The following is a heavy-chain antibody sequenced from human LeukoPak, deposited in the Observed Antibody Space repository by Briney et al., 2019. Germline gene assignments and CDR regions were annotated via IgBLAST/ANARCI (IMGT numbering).Heavy chain of an antibody. V-gene: IGHV4-61*02. CDR1: GGSISSGSYY. J-gene: IGHJ6*02. CDR2: IYTSGST. Sequence: SETLSLTCTVSGGSISSGSYYWSWIRQPAGKGLEWIGGIYTSGSTNYNPSLKSRVTISVDTSKNQFSLKLSSVTAADTAVYYCARDVGDTVYYYYGMDVWGQGTTVTVSS. D-gene: IGHD1-26*01. CDR3: ARDVGDTVYYYYGMDV.